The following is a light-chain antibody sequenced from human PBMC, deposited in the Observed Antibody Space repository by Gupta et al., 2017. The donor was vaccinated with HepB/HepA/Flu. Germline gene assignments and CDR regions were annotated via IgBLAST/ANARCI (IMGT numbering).Light chain of an antibody. CDR3: SSYTSSSTRV. Sequence: QSALTQPASVSGSPGQSITISCTVTSSDVGGNNYVSWYQQHPGKAPKLMIYDVSNRPSGVSNRFSGSKSGNTASLTISGLQAEDEADYYCSSYTSSSTRVFGTGTKVTVL. J-gene: IGLJ1*01. CDR1: SSDVGGNNY. CDR2: DVS. V-gene: IGLV2-14*01.